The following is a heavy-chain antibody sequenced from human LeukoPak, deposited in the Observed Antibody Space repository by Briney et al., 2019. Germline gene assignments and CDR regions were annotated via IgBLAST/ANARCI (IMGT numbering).Heavy chain of an antibody. V-gene: IGHV3-23*01. CDR2: ISGSGGST. D-gene: IGHD5-18*01. Sequence: PGGSLRLSCAASGFTFSSYAMGWVRQAPGKGLEWVSAISGSGGSTYYADSVKGRFTISRDNSKNTLYLQMNSLRAEDTAVYYCARGIHDTAIGTGGYWGQGTLVTVSS. CDR1: GFTFSSYA. J-gene: IGHJ4*02. CDR3: ARGIHDTAIGTGGY.